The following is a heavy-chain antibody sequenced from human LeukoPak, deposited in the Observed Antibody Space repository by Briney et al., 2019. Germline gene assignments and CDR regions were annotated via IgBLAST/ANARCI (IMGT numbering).Heavy chain of an antibody. CDR2: IYYSGST. J-gene: IGHJ1*01. CDR3: ATLRYCGGGSCFPKYFQH. CDR1: GGSINSYY. Sequence: NPSETQSLTCTVSGGSINSYYWSWIRQPPGNGLEWIGYIYYSGSTNYNPSLKSRVTISVDTSKNQFSLKLSSVTAADTAVYYCATLRYCGGGSCFPKYFQHWGQGTLVTVSS. D-gene: IGHD2-15*01. V-gene: IGHV4-59*08.